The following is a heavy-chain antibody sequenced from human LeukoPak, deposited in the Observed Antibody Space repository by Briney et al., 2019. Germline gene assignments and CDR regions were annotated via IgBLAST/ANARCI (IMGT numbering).Heavy chain of an antibody. CDR3: ATSTAALN. V-gene: IGHV3-30*03. CDR1: GFTFSSYG. J-gene: IGHJ4*02. D-gene: IGHD2-2*01. CDR2: ISYDGSNK. Sequence: GGSLRLSCAASGFTFSSYGMHWVRQAPGKGLEWVAVISYDGSNKYYADSVKGRFTISRDNSKNTLYLRMNSLRAEDTAVYYCATSTAALNWGQGTLVTVSS.